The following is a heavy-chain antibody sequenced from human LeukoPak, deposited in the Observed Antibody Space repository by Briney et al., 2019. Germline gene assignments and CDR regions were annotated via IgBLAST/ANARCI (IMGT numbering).Heavy chain of an antibody. V-gene: IGHV1-2*02. CDR1: GYIFSDYF. J-gene: IGHJ6*02. D-gene: IGHD4/OR15-4a*01. CDR2: INSYSGGA. CDR3: ARDFLGRINGGANYFGMGV. Sequence: ASVKVSCKASGYIFSDYFLHWVRQAPGQGPEWMGCINSYSGGAHYAQKSRDRVTMTRDTSINTAYMDLSSLRSDDTAVYYCARDFLGRINGGANYFGMGVWGQGTTVIVSS.